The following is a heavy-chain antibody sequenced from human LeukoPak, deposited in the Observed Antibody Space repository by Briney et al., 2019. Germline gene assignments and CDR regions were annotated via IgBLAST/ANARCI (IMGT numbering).Heavy chain of an antibody. CDR3: ARDHCIANSCYEDYYNGLDV. CDR2: INPKSGGT. J-gene: IGHJ6*02. Sequence: ASVKVSCKASGYSFTAYSLQWVRLAPGQGLEWMGWINPKSGGTEYAQRFQGRVTMTRDTSISTAYMELSRLRSDDTAVYYCARDHCIANSCYEDYYNGLDVWGQGTTVTVSS. D-gene: IGHD2-2*01. CDR1: GYSFTAYS. V-gene: IGHV1-2*02.